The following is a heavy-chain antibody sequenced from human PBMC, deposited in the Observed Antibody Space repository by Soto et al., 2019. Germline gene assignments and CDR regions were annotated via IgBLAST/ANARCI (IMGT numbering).Heavy chain of an antibody. CDR2: IIPILGIA. J-gene: IGHJ6*03. CDR3: AASYCSSTSCYDPSYYMDV. Sequence: SVKVSCKASGGTFSSYTISWVRQAPGQGLEWMGRIIPILGIANYAQKFQGRVTITADKSTSTAYMELSSLRSEDTAVYYCAASYCSSTSCYDPSYYMDVWGKGTTVTVS. D-gene: IGHD2-2*01. CDR1: GGTFSSYT. V-gene: IGHV1-69*02.